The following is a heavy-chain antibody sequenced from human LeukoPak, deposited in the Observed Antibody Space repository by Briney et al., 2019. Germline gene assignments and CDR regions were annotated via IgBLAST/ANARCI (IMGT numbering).Heavy chain of an antibody. CDR2: IIPIFGTA. Sequence: SVKVSCKASGGTFSSYAISWVRQAPGQGLEWMGRIIPIFGTANYAQKFQGRVTITTDESTSTAYMELSSLRSEDTAVYYCARVFTMIVGGAFDIWGQGTMLTVSP. CDR1: GGTFSSYA. V-gene: IGHV1-69*05. D-gene: IGHD3-22*01. CDR3: ARVFTMIVGGAFDI. J-gene: IGHJ3*02.